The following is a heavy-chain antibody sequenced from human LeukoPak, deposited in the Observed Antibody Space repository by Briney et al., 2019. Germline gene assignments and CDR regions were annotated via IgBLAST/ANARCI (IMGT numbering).Heavy chain of an antibody. Sequence: GGSLRLSCAASGFIFSSYAMNWVRQAPGKGLEWISYISSSSSIIYYADSVKGRFTISRDNAKNSLYLQMNSLRDEDTAVYYCASFSLTSSRLNFDYWGQGTLVTVSS. V-gene: IGHV3-48*02. D-gene: IGHD6-13*01. CDR3: ASFSLTSSRLNFDY. J-gene: IGHJ4*02. CDR2: ISSSSSII. CDR1: GFIFSSYA.